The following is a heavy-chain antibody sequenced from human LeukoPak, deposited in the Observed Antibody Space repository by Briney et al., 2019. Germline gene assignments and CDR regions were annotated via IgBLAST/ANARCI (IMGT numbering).Heavy chain of an antibody. CDR1: GFTFSTYA. D-gene: IGHD4-17*01. CDR2: ISYDGSNK. V-gene: IGHV3-30*03. J-gene: IGHJ4*02. CDR3: VDGPLRGSPRLTPTY. Sequence: PGRSLRLSCAASGFTFSTYAMHWVRQTPGKGLEWVAVISYDGSNKYYADSVKGRFTISRDNSKNTLYLQMDSLRAEDTAVYYCVDGPLRGSPRLTPTYWGQGTLVTVSS.